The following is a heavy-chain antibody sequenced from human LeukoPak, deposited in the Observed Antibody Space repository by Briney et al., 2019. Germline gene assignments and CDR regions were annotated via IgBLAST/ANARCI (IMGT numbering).Heavy chain of an antibody. J-gene: IGHJ3*02. D-gene: IGHD6-13*01. CDR1: GYTFTRHG. Sequence: ASVKVSCKASGYTFTRHGISWVRQAPGQGLEWMGWISAYNGNTNYTQKFQGRVTMTTDTSTTTAYMELRSLRSDDTAVYFCARDRIAAPGGGAFDIWGQGTMVTVSS. V-gene: IGHV1-18*01. CDR3: ARDRIAAPGGGAFDI. CDR2: ISAYNGNT.